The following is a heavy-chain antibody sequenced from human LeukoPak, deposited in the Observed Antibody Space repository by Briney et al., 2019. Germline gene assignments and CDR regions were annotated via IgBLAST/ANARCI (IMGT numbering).Heavy chain of an antibody. CDR3: APTCYDFWSGYYDGWFDP. D-gene: IGHD3-3*01. CDR1: GGTFSSYT. Sequence: GASVKVSCKASGGTFSSYTISWVRQAPGQGLEWMGRIIPILGIANYAQKFQGRVTITADKSTSTAYMELSSLRSEGTAVYYCAPTCYDFWSGYYDGWFDPWGQGTLVTVSS. CDR2: IIPILGIA. J-gene: IGHJ5*02. V-gene: IGHV1-69*02.